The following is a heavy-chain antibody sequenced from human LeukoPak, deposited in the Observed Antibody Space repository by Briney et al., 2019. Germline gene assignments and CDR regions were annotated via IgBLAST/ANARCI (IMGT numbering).Heavy chain of an antibody. D-gene: IGHD2-2*02. CDR3: AKGRYFSSASCYNTGYFDY. CDR1: GFTFSSYG. J-gene: IGHJ4*02. V-gene: IGHV3-30*18. CDR2: ISYDGSNK. Sequence: GGSLRLSCAASGFTFSSYGMHWVRQAPGKGLEWVAVISYDGSNKYYADSVKGRFTISRDNCKNTLYLQVNSLRAEDTAVYYCAKGRYFSSASCYNTGYFDYWGQGTLVTVSS.